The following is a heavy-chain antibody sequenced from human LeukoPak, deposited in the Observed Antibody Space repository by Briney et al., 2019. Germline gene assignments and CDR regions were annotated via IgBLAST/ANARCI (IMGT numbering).Heavy chain of an antibody. D-gene: IGHD1-26*01. CDR3: TRVAGSGSVD. J-gene: IGHJ4*02. V-gene: IGHV3-74*01. Sequence: GGSLRLSCAASGFTFSSYWMHWVRQAPGKGLVWVSRINSDARTTSYADSVKGRFTISGDNAKNTLHLQMNSLRAEDTAVYYCTRVAGSGSVDWGQGTLVTVSS. CDR1: GFTFSSYW. CDR2: INSDARTT.